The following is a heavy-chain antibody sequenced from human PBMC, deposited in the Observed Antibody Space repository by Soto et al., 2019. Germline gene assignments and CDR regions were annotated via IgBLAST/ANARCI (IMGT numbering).Heavy chain of an antibody. D-gene: IGHD3-22*01. CDR1: GYTFTSYY. J-gene: IGHJ4*02. V-gene: IGHV1-46*01. CDR2: INPSGGST. Sequence: GASVKVSCKASGYTFTSYYMHWVRQAPGQGLEWMGIINPSGGSTSYAQKFQGRVTMTRDTSTSTVYMELSSLRSEDTAVYYCARDLRNRHYYDSSGYSGDYWGQGTLVTVSS. CDR3: ARDLRNRHYYDSSGYSGDY.